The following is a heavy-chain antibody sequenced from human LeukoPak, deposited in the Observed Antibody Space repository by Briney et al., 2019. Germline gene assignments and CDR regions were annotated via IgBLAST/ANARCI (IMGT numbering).Heavy chain of an antibody. V-gene: IGHV1-18*01. CDR1: GYTFTSCG. Sequence: ASVKVSYTAPGYTFTSCGISGVRQAPGQGLEWMGWISAYNGNTNYAQKLQGRVTMTTDTSTSTAYMELRSLRSDDTAVYYCAREAAANYDFWSGYSDYSYMDFWGKGTTVTVSS. J-gene: IGHJ6*03. D-gene: IGHD3-3*01. CDR3: AREAAANYDFWSGYSDYSYMDF. CDR2: ISAYNGNT.